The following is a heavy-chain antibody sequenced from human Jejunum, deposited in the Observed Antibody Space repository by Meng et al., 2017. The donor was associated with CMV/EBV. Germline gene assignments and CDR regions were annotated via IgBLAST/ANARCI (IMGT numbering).Heavy chain of an antibody. CDR2: ISCYNGDT. CDR1: GYTFTHHG. J-gene: IGHJ4*02. CDR3: ARDPSNTSGRYAYFDY. D-gene: IGHD6-19*01. V-gene: IGHV1-18*01. Sequence: QIQPMQAGAEVKKPGASVRVSCKASGYTFTHHGISWIRQAPGQGLEWMGWISCYNGDTNYAQKFQGRVTMTTDTSTSTAYMDLRSLRSDDTAVYYCARDPSNTSGRYAYFDYWGQGTLVTVSS.